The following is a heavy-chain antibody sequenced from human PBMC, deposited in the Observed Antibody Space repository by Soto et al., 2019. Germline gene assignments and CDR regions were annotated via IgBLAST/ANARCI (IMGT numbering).Heavy chain of an antibody. CDR2: ISWNSGSI. V-gene: IGHV3-9*01. CDR1: GFTFDDYA. J-gene: IGHJ5*02. CDR3: AKDIGNMDSSFDP. D-gene: IGHD2-15*01. Sequence: EVQLVESGGGLVQPGRSLRLSCAASGFTFDDYAMHWVRQAPGKGLEWVSGISWNSGSIGYADSVKGRFTISIDNAKNSLYLQMNSLRAEDTALYYCAKDIGNMDSSFDPWGQGTLVTVSS.